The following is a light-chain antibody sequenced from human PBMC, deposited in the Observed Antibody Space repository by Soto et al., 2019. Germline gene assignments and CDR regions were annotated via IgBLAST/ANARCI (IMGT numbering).Light chain of an antibody. J-gene: IGKJ1*01. CDR1: QSVSSN. Sequence: EIVMTQSPATLSVSPGERATLSCRASQSVSSNLAWYQQKPGQAPRVVIYGASIRDTGIPARFSGRGSGTEFTLTISGLQSEDFAVYYCQQYNNWPWTFGRGTKVDIK. CDR2: GAS. CDR3: QQYNNWPWT. V-gene: IGKV3D-15*01.